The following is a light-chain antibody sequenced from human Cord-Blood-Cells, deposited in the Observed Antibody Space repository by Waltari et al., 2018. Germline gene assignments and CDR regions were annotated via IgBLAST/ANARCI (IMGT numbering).Light chain of an antibody. V-gene: IGLV7-46*01. CDR3: LLSYSGARV. Sequence: QAGVPQEPSLTVSPGRSVTLPRHSRTGAATSDHFPYWFQQKPGQAPRTLIYDTSNKHSWTPARFSGSLLGGKAALTLSGAQPEDEAEYYCLLSYSGARVFGGGTKLTVL. CDR1: TGAATSDHF. J-gene: IGLJ3*02. CDR2: DTS.